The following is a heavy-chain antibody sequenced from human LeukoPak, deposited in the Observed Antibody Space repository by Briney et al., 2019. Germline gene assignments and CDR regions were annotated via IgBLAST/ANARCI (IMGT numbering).Heavy chain of an antibody. D-gene: IGHD3-9*01. CDR1: GGSISSSSYY. CDR3: ARAIDVLRYFDWPSNDAFDI. V-gene: IGHV4-61*01. J-gene: IGHJ3*02. Sequence: SETLSLTCTVSGGSISSSSYYWSWIRQPPGKGLEWIGYIYYSGSTNYNPSLKSRVTISVDTSKNQFSLKLSSVTAADTAVYYCARAIDVLRYFDWPSNDAFDIWGQGTMVTASS. CDR2: IYYSGST.